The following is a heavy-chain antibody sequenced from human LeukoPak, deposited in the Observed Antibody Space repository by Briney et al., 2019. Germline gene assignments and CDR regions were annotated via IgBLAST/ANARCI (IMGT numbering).Heavy chain of an antibody. D-gene: IGHD3-22*01. V-gene: IGHV4-61*02. CDR3: AREDNYYYSSEKAFEI. Sequence: SGTLSLTCTVTGGSISSGSYYWSWIRQPAGKGLEWIGRIYTSGSTNYNPSLKSRVTISVDTSKNQFSLKLSSVTAADTAVYYCAREDNYYYSSEKAFEIWGEGTMVTVSS. J-gene: IGHJ3*02. CDR2: IYTSGST. CDR1: GGSISSGSYY.